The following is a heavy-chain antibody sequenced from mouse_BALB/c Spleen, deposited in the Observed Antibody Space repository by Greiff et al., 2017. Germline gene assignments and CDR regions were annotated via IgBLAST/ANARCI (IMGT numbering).Heavy chain of an antibody. Sequence: EVHLVESGGGLVKPGGSLKLSCAASGFTFSSYAMSWVRQTPEKRLEWVATISSGGSYTYYPDSVKGRFTISRDNAKNTLYLQMSSLRSEDTAMYYCARGRYDGYFDVWGAGTTVTVSS. CDR2: ISSGGSYT. D-gene: IGHD2-14*01. V-gene: IGHV5-9-3*01. J-gene: IGHJ1*01. CDR1: GFTFSSYA. CDR3: ARGRYDGYFDV.